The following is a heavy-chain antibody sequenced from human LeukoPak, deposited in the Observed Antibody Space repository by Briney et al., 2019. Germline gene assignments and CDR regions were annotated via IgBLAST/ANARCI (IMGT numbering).Heavy chain of an antibody. CDR3: ARDLMIVVVTPGY. CDR1: GYTFTGYY. J-gene: IGHJ4*02. CDR2: INPNSGGT. D-gene: IGHD3-22*01. Sequence: ASVKVSCKASGYTFTGYYMHWVRQAPGQGLEWMGWINPNSGGTNYAQKFQGRVTMTRDTSISTAYMELSRLRFDDTAVYYCARDLMIVVVTPGYWGQGTLVTVSS. V-gene: IGHV1-2*02.